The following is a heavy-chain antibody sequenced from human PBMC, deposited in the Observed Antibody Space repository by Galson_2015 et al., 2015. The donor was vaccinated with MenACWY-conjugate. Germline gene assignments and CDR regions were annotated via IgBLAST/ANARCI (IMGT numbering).Heavy chain of an antibody. V-gene: IGHV3-7*01. D-gene: IGHD3-22*01. J-gene: IGHJ1*01. CDR1: GFTFSSYW. CDR3: ARGVYDSSGYYFP. Sequence: SLRLSCAASGFTFSSYWMSWVRQAPGKGLGWVANIKQDGSEKYYVDSVKGRFTISRDNAKNSLYLQMNSLRAEDTAVYYCARGVYDSSGYYFPWGQGTLVTVSS. CDR2: IKQDGSEK.